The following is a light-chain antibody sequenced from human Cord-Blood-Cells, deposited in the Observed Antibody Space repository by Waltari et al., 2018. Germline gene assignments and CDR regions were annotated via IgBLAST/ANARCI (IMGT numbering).Light chain of an antibody. CDR1: QSVSSSY. Sequence: IVLTLSPGTLSLYPGDRVTLSCRASQSVSSSYLAWYQQKPGQDPRLLIYGASSRATGIPDRFSGSGSGTDFTLTISRLEPEDFALYYCQQYGSSPLTFGGGTKVEIK. CDR3: QQYGSSPLT. J-gene: IGKJ4*01. V-gene: IGKV3-20*01. CDR2: GAS.